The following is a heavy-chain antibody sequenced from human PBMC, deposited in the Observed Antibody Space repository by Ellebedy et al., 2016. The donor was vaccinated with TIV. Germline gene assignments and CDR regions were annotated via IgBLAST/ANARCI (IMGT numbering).Heavy chain of an antibody. CDR1: GFTFSSYN. J-gene: IGHJ6*02. CDR2: ISSSSSTI. Sequence: GESLKISXAASGFTFSSYNMNWVRQAPGKGLEWVSYISSSSSTIYYADSVKGRFTISRDNAKNSLYLQMNSLRDEDTALYYCARDSYGLGRRTIYYYYYGMDVWGQGTTVTVSS. CDR3: ARDSYGLGRRTIYYYYYGMDV. V-gene: IGHV3-48*02. D-gene: IGHD3-10*01.